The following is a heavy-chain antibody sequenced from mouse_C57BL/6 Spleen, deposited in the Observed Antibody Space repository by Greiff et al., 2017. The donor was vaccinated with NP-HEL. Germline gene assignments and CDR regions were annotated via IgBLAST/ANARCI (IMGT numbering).Heavy chain of an antibody. Sequence: EVHLVESGGGLVKPGGSLKLSCAASGFTFSSYAMSWVRQTPEKRLEWVATISDGGSYTYYPDNVKGRFTISRDNAKNNLYLQMSHLKSEDTAMYYCARVRELGQFDYWGQGTTLTVSS. V-gene: IGHV5-4*01. D-gene: IGHD4-1*01. CDR3: ARVRELGQFDY. CDR1: GFTFSSYA. J-gene: IGHJ2*01. CDR2: ISDGGSYT.